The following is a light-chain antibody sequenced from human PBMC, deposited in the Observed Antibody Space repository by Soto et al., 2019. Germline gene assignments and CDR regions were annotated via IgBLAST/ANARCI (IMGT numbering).Light chain of an antibody. J-gene: IGKJ4*01. CDR2: DAS. Sequence: EIVMTQSPATLSVSPGERATPPCRASQSVSSNLAWYQQKPGQAPRLLIYDASNRATGIPARFSGSGSGTRGTLTISSLQPEDFATYYCQQVKSYPRTFGGGTKVDIK. V-gene: IGKV3D-15*01. CDR3: QQVKSYPRT. CDR1: QSVSSN.